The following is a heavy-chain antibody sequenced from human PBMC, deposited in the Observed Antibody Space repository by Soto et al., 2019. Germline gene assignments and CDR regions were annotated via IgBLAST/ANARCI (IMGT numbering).Heavy chain of an antibody. CDR3: ASRSSGWYFDY. CDR1: GFTFSIYA. D-gene: IGHD6-19*01. CDR2: ISGSGGST. V-gene: IGHV3-23*01. J-gene: IGHJ4*02. Sequence: PGGSLRLSCAASGFTFSIYAMSWVRQAPGKGLEWVSIISGSGGSTYYADSVKGRFTISRDNSKNTLYLQMNSLRAEDTAVYYCASRSSGWYFDYWGQGTLVTVSS.